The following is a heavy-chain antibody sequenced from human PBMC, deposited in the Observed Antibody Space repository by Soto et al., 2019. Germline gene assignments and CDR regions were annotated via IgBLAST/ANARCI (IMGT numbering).Heavy chain of an antibody. V-gene: IGHV1-69*13. J-gene: IGHJ6*02. D-gene: IGHD2-2*01. CDR3: ATDWIVVVPAEPRNDSLDV. CDR2: IIPIFGTA. Sequence: ASVKFSCKASGGTFSSDAISWVRQAPGQVVDCMGGIIPIFGTANYAQKFQGRVTITADESTSTSDMELSSLRSEDTAVYYCATDWIVVVPAEPRNDSLDVWGQGTTVTVSS. CDR1: GGTFSSDA.